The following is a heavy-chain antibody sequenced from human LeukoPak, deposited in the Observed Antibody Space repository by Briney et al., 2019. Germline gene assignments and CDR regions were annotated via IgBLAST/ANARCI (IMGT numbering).Heavy chain of an antibody. J-gene: IGHJ3*02. CDR2: ISWNSGSI. V-gene: IGHV3-9*01. Sequence: PGGSLRLSCAASGFTFDDYAMHWVRQAPGKGLEWVSGISWNSGSIGYADSVKGQFTISRDNAKNSLYLQMNSLRAEDTALYYCAKDYYDSSGYQTMDAFDIWGQGTMVTVSS. CDR3: AKDYYDSSGYQTMDAFDI. CDR1: GFTFDDYA. D-gene: IGHD3-22*01.